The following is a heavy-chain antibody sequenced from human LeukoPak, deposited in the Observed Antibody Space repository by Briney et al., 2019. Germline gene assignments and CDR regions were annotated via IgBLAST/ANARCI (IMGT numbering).Heavy chain of an antibody. Sequence: SETLSLTCAVHGGSFSVYYWNWILQPPVKGLIWHGDINHDGSTNYNTTLKSRDTTAVDTSENHYSKTGIDLCGADTAVYYCARGPRRERPRNWFDPWGQGTLVTVSS. CDR3: ARGPRRERPRNWFDP. CDR1: GGSFSVYY. J-gene: IGHJ5*02. CDR2: INHDGST. D-gene: IGHD6-6*01. V-gene: IGHV4-34*01.